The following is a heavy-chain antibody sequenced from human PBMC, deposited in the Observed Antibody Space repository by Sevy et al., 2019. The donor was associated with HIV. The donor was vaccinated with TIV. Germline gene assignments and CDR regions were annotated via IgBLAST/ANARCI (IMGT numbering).Heavy chain of an antibody. V-gene: IGHV3-7*01. CDR2: IKQDQSDK. Sequence: GESLKISCETSGFIFTDYWMSWVRQIPGKGLEWVATIKQDQSDKYYLDSVKGRFAISRDSAKKSVSLQMNGLRAEDTALYFCAREVGGFNWRPYYFDSWGQGTLVTVSS. D-gene: IGHD3-3*01. CDR1: GFIFTDYW. CDR3: AREVGGFNWRPYYFDS. J-gene: IGHJ4*02.